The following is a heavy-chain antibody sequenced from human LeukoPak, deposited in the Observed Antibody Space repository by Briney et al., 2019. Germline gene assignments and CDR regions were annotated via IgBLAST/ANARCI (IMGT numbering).Heavy chain of an antibody. J-gene: IGHJ4*02. CDR2: INPNSGGT. CDR3: ARDTPFYCSGGSCQGD. Sequence: ASVKVSCKASGYTFTGYYMHWVRQAPGQGLEWMGWINPNSGGTNYAQKFQGRVTMTRDTSISTAYMELSRLRSDDTAVYYCARDTPFYCSGGSCQGDWGQGTLVTVSS. CDR1: GYTFTGYY. D-gene: IGHD2-15*01. V-gene: IGHV1-2*02.